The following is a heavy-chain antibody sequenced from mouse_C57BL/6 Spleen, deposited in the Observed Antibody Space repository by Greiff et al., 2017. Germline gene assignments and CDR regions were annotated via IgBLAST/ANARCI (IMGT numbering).Heavy chain of an antibody. CDR1: GYAFSSYW. D-gene: IGHD1-1*01. J-gene: IGHJ2*01. Sequence: VQLQQSGAELVKPGASVKISCKASGYAFSSYWMNWVKQRPGKGLEWIGQIYPGDGDTNYNGKFKGKATLTADKSSSTAYMQLSGLTSEDSAVYFCAREDYGSAFDYWGQGTTLTVSS. V-gene: IGHV1-80*01. CDR3: AREDYGSAFDY. CDR2: IYPGDGDT.